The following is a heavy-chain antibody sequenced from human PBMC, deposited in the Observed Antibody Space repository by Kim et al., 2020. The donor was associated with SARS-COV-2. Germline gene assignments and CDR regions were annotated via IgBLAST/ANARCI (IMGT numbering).Heavy chain of an antibody. Sequence: SETLSLTCTVSGGSISSYYWSWIRQPPGKGLEWIGYIYYSGSTNYNPSLKSRVTISVDMSKNQFSLKLSSVTAADTAVYYCARDPGLDYGLAGGYYYYGMDVWGQGTTVTVSS. V-gene: IGHV4-59*13. D-gene: IGHD4-17*01. J-gene: IGHJ6*02. CDR3: ARDPGLDYGLAGGYYYYGMDV. CDR1: GGSISSYY. CDR2: IYYSGST.